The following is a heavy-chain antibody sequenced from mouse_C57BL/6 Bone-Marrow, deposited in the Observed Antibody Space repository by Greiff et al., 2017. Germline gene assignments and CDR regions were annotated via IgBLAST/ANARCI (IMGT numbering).Heavy chain of an antibody. CDR2: IDPSDSYT. CDR1: GYTFTSYW. D-gene: IGHD2-5*01. J-gene: IGHJ3*01. CDR3: ASDSNYVWFAY. V-gene: IGHV1-69*01. Sequence: QVQLQQPGAELVMPGASVKLSCKASGYTFTSYWMHWVKQRPGQGLEWIGEIDPSDSYTNYNQKFKGKSTLTVDKSSSTAYMQLSSLTSEDSAVYSCASDSNYVWFAYWGQGTLVTVSA.